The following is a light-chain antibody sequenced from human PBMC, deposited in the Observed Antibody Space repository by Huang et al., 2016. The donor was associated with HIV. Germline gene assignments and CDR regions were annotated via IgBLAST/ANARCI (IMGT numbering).Light chain of an antibody. J-gene: IGKJ2*01. V-gene: IGKV3-11*01. CDR3: QQPGS. Sequence: EIVLTQSPDTLSLSPGERATLSCRASQSVGGYLAWYQQKPGQAPRLLIYDTSTRATGIPARFSGSGSETDFTLTISSLEPEDFAVYYCQQPGSFGQGTKVDIK. CDR1: QSVGGY. CDR2: DTS.